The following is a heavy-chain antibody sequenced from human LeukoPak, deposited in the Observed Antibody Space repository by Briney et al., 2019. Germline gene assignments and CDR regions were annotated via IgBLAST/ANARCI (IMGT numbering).Heavy chain of an antibody. D-gene: IGHD6-19*01. Sequence: GSSVKVSCKASGGTFSSYAISWVRQAPGQGLEWMGWINPKSGGTNYAQKFQGRVTMTRDTSINTAYMELRRLRSDDTAVYYCARPRKGQWLVLDWGQGTLVTVSS. J-gene: IGHJ4*02. V-gene: IGHV1-2*02. CDR3: ARPRKGQWLVLD. CDR1: GGTFSSYA. CDR2: INPKSGGT.